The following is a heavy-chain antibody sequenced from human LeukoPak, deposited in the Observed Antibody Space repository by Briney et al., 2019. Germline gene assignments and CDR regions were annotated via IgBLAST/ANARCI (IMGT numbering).Heavy chain of an antibody. CDR1: GFTFSSYW. D-gene: IGHD2-2*03. CDR3: ARVNGYCSSTSCRHEFDY. J-gene: IGHJ4*02. CDR2: IKQDGSEK. Sequence: GGSLRLSCAASGFTFSSYWMSWVRQAPGKGLEWVANIKQDGSEKYYVDSVKGRFTISRDNGKNSLYLQMNSLRAEDTAVYYCARVNGYCSSTSCRHEFDYWGQGTLVTVSS. V-gene: IGHV3-7*01.